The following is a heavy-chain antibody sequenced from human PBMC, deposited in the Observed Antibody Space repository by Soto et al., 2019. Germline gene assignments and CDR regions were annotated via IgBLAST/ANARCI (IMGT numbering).Heavy chain of an antibody. CDR2: IYYSGST. V-gene: IGHV4-59*01. D-gene: IGHD4-17*01. CDR1: GGSISSYY. CDR3: ARTGDYEAFDI. Sequence: SETLSLTCTVSGGSISSYYWSWIRQPPGKGLEWIGYIYYSGSTNYNPSLKSRVTISVDTSKNQFSLKLSSVTAADTAVYYCARTGDYEAFDIWGQGKMVTVSS. J-gene: IGHJ3*02.